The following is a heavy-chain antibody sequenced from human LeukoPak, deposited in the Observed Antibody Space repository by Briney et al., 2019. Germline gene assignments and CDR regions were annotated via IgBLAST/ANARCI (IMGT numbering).Heavy chain of an antibody. D-gene: IGHD3-22*01. CDR3: ARDFWHYDTWRGYWFDP. V-gene: IGHV6-1*01. J-gene: IGHJ5*02. CDR2: TYYRSKWYN. CDR1: GDSVSSNSAA. Sequence: SQTLSLTCAISGDSVSSNSAAWNWIRQSPSRGLEWLGRTYYRSKWYNDYAVSVKSRITINPDTSKNQFSLQLNSVTPEDTAVYHCARDFWHYDTWRGYWFDPWGQGTLVTVSS.